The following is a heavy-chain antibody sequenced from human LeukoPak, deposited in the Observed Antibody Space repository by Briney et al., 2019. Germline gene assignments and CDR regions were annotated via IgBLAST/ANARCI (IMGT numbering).Heavy chain of an antibody. CDR3: ARHQRSNYCGYGIDV. Sequence: LSSSYAVACGFISSCYWSWLRPPARGGLWLGGIIDYSGSTNYIPSFKGRVTISVDTSKNQFSLKLSSLTAEDTAVYHCARHQRSNYCGYGIDVWGQGTTVTVSS. J-gene: IGHJ6*02. V-gene: IGHV4-59*01. CDR2: IDYSGST. D-gene: IGHD4-17*01. CDR1: CGFISSCY.